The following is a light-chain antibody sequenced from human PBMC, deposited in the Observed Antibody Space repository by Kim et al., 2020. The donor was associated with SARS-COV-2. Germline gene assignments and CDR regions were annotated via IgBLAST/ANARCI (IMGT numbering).Light chain of an antibody. V-gene: IGKV3-20*01. CDR3: HQYVNLPRT. CDR1: QTVSRGR. Sequence: EILLAQSPGSLSLSPGERVTLSCRASQTVSRGRLAWYQLKPGQPPRLLIYDTSYRATGIPDRFSGSGSGTDFTLTIDRVEPEDFAVYHCHQYVNLPRTFGQGTKLEI. CDR2: DTS. J-gene: IGKJ1*01.